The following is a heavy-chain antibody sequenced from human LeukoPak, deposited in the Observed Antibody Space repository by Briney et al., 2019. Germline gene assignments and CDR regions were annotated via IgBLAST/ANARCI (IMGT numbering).Heavy chain of an antibody. Sequence: ASVRVSCKASGYTFSSYGISWARQAPGQGLEWMGWISAYNGNTNYAQKLQGRVTMTTDTSTSTAYMELRSLRSDDTAVYYCASESNLGYGYCSGGSCSPSYYFDYWGQGTLVTVSS. CDR2: ISAYNGNT. CDR1: GYTFSSYG. CDR3: ASESNLGYGYCSGGSCSPSYYFDY. V-gene: IGHV1-18*01. D-gene: IGHD2-15*01. J-gene: IGHJ4*02.